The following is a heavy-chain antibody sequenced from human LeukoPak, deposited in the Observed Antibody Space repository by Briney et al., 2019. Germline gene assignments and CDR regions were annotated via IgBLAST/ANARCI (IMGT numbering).Heavy chain of an antibody. CDR2: IYYSGSA. J-gene: IGHJ3*01. Sequence: SETLSLTCIVSNGSINSYYWSWIRQPPGKGLEWIGYIYYSGSAYYNPSLRSRVTISVDTSKSQFSLNLSSVTAADTAVYYCARTYDSSGYSAFHLWGQGTMVTVSS. CDR3: ARTYDSSGYSAFHL. CDR1: NGSINSYY. D-gene: IGHD3-22*01. V-gene: IGHV4-59*01.